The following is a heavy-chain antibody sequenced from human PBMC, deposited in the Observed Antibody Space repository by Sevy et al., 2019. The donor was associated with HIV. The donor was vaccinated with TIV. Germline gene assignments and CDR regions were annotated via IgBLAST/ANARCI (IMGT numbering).Heavy chain of an antibody. CDR1: GGTFSNYA. Sequence: ASVKVSCKASGGTFSNYAISWVRQAPGQGLEWMGGIIPMFDTANYAQKFQGKVTLTADGSTTTDYMELSSLRSDDTAVYYCAGSYFDSSGYSPLYYYGMDVWGQGTTVTVSS. CDR3: AGSYFDSSGYSPLYYYGMDV. J-gene: IGHJ6*02. CDR2: IIPMFDTA. V-gene: IGHV1-69*13. D-gene: IGHD3-22*01.